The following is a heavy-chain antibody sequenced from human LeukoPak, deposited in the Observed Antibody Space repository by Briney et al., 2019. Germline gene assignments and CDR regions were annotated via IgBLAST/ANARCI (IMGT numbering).Heavy chain of an antibody. V-gene: IGHV3-11*01. CDR2: ISGTGGTI. J-gene: IGHJ4*02. CDR1: GFTFTDYY. D-gene: IGHD3-22*01. CDR3: ARDLYYSSNFPGFDN. Sequence: GGSLRLACGASGFTFTDYYMSWVRQTPGKGLEWIAHISGTGGTIFYADSMKGRFTISRDNAKNSLYLQINSLRAEDSAVYFCARDLYYSSNFPGFDNWGQGTLVTVSS.